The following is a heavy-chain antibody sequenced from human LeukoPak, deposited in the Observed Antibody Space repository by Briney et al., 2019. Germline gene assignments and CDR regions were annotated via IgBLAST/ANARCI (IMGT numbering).Heavy chain of an antibody. CDR2: VYYSGST. V-gene: IGHV4-39*07. D-gene: IGHD3-10*01. CDR3: ARERRGMVRGVITNYYYYYMDV. J-gene: IGHJ6*03. CDR1: GGSISSSSYY. Sequence: SETLSLTCTVSGGSISSSSYYWGWIRQPPGKGLEWIGSVYYSGSTYYNPSLKGRVTISVDTSKNQFSLKLSSVTAADTAVYYCARERRGMVRGVITNYYYYYMDVWGKGTTVTVSS.